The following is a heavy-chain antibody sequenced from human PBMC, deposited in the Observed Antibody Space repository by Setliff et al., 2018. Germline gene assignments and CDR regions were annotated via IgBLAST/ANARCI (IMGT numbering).Heavy chain of an antibody. CDR1: GGTISSSNYY. D-gene: IGHD6-6*01. J-gene: IGHJ6*03. CDR3: ARMAIRVASRPSSHLDYYYYLDL. Sequence: SETLTLTCTVYGGTISSSNYYWGWIRQPPGKGLEWIGSINYRGNTHDNPSLRSRVTMSVDTSKSHFSLRLSSLTAADTAVYYCARMAIRVASRPSSHLDYYYYLDLWCKGATVTVSS. CDR2: INYRGNT. V-gene: IGHV4-39*02.